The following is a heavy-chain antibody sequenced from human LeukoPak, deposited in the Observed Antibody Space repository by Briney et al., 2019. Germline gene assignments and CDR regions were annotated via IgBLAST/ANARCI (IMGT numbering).Heavy chain of an antibody. V-gene: IGHV3-21*01. D-gene: IGHD3-10*01. CDR1: GFTFSSYS. Sequence: NPGGSLRLSCAASGFTFSSYSMNWVRQAPGKGLEWVSSISSSSSYIYYADPVKGRFTISRNNAKNSLYLQMNSLRAEDTAVYYCAREIGGLLKVLDYWGQGTLVTVSS. CDR3: AREIGGLLKVLDY. CDR2: ISSSSSYI. J-gene: IGHJ4*02.